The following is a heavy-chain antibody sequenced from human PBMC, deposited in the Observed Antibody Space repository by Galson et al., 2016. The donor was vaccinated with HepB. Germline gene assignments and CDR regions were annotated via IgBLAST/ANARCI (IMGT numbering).Heavy chain of an antibody. CDR2: ISCSSGTI. CDR1: GFTFNSYS. Sequence: SLRLSCAASGFTFNSYSMNWVRQAPGKGLEWVAYISCSSGTIYYAASVKGRFTISRDNAKNSVFLQMSSLRAEDTALYYCASFGDWDYYGLDVWGKGTTVTVSS. V-gene: IGHV3-48*04. J-gene: IGHJ6*04. CDR3: ASFGDWDYYGLDV. D-gene: IGHD3-16*01.